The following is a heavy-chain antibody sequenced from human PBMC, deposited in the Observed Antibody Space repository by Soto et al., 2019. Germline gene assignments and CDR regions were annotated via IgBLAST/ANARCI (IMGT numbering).Heavy chain of an antibody. Sequence: GGSMELSCAASGFTFDDYAMHWVRQSPGKGLEWVSGISWNIGSIGYADSVKGRFTISRDNSKNTLYLQMNSLRAEDTAVYYCAKSNPGLRRAIDYWGQGTLVTVSS. V-gene: IGHV3-9*01. J-gene: IGHJ4*02. CDR1: GFTFDDYA. CDR2: ISWNIGSI. D-gene: IGHD7-27*01. CDR3: AKSNPGLRRAIDY.